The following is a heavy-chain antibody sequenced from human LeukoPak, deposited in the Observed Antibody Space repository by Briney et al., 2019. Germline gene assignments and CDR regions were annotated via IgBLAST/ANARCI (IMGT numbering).Heavy chain of an antibody. CDR3: AGGYYYYYYMDV. J-gene: IGHJ6*03. V-gene: IGHV4-4*09. CDR1: GGSISSYY. CDR2: IYTSGST. Sequence: ASETLSLTCTVSGGSISSYYWSWIRQPPGKGLEWIGYIYTSGSTNYNPSLKSRVTISVDTSKNQFSLKLSSVTAADTAVYYCAGGYYYYYYMDVWGKGTTVTVSS. D-gene: IGHD4-23*01.